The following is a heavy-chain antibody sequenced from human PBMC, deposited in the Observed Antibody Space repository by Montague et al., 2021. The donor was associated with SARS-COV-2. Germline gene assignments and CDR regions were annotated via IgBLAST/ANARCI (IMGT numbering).Heavy chain of an antibody. V-gene: IGHV4-39*01. D-gene: IGHD3-22*01. CDR2: IYYSGST. Sequence: SETLSLTCTVSDGSISSSSYYWGWIRQPPGKGLEWIGSIYYSGSTYYNPSLKSRVTISVDTSKNQFSLKLSSVTAADTAVYYCARFPTSYYYDSKAAPATPDAFDIWGQGTMVIVSS. J-gene: IGHJ3*02. CDR3: ARFPTSYYYDSKAAPATPDAFDI. CDR1: DGSISSSSYY.